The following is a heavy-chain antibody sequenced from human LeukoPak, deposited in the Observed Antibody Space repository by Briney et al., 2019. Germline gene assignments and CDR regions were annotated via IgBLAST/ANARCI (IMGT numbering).Heavy chain of an antibody. V-gene: IGHV1-69*04. Sequence: SVKVSCKASGGTFSSYAISWVRQAPGQGLEWMGRIIPILGIANYAQKFQGRVTITADKSTSTAYMELSSLRSEDTAVYYCAIPRRSSRDHDSGGFDSWGQGTLVTVSS. J-gene: IGHJ4*02. CDR1: GGTFSSYA. CDR3: AIPRRSSRDHDSGGFDS. D-gene: IGHD3-10*01. CDR2: IIPILGIA.